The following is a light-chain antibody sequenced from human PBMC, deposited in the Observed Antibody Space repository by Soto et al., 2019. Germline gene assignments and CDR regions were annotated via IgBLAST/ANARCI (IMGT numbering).Light chain of an antibody. V-gene: IGKV1-5*01. CDR2: DAS. Sequence: DIQMTQSPSTLSASVGDRVTITCRASQSISDWLAWYQQKPGKAPNLLIFDASSLESGVPSRFSGSGSGTVFTLTINSLQPDDFATYYCHQYNTYPWTFGQATKVEIK. CDR3: HQYNTYPWT. J-gene: IGKJ1*01. CDR1: QSISDW.